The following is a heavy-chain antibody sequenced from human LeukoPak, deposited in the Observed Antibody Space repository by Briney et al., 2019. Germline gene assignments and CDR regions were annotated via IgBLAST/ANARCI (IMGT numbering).Heavy chain of an antibody. CDR2: INPSGGTT. CDR3: ARGFRSSSWYYYYYYMDV. Sequence: ASVKVSCKASGYTFINYYMHWVRQAPGQGLEWMGIINPSGGTTSYAQNFQGRVTMTRDTSTSTVYMELSSLRSEDTAVYYCARGFRSSSWYYYYYYMDVWGKGTTVTVSS. J-gene: IGHJ6*03. D-gene: IGHD6-13*01. V-gene: IGHV1-46*01. CDR1: GYTFINYY.